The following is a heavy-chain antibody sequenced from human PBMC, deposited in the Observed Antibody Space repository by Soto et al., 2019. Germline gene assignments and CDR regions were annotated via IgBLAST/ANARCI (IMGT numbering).Heavy chain of an antibody. J-gene: IGHJ4*02. CDR1: GYSFTSYW. CDR2: IYPGDSYT. Sequence: GESLNISCKGSGYSFTSYWIVWVLQIPGKGLEWMGIIYPGDSYTRYSPSFQCQVTIPADKSISTAYLQWSSLKASDTAMYYCARLLTTVVTGGIDYWGQGTLVTVSS. D-gene: IGHD4-17*01. V-gene: IGHV5-51*01. CDR3: ARLLTTVVTGGIDY.